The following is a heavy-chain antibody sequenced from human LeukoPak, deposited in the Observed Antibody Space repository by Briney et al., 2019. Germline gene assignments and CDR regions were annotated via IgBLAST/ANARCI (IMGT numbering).Heavy chain of an antibody. V-gene: IGHV3-21*01. CDR2: ISSRSSYI. Sequence: PGGSLRLSCAASGFTFSSYSMNWVRQAPGKGLEWVSSISSRSSYIYYADSVKGRFTISRDNAKNSLYLQMNSLRAEDTAVYYCTRSDYWGQGTLVTVSS. CDR3: TRSDY. J-gene: IGHJ4*02. CDR1: GFTFSSYS.